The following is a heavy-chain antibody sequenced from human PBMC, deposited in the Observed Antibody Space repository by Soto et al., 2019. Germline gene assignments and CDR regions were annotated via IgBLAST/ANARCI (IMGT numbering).Heavy chain of an antibody. J-gene: IGHJ4*02. CDR3: ATHSWDH. CDR1: GLTFSKAD. V-gene: IGHV3-23*01. Sequence: EVQVSESGGGWVQPGGSLRLSCAAAGLTFSKADMSWGSQAPGKGLDWGSAVTGSGVNTYYADSVRGRFTVSRANSKNTLCLQRSGRRVEYTAISYCATHSWDHWGEGTRVPVSS. CDR2: VTGSGVNT.